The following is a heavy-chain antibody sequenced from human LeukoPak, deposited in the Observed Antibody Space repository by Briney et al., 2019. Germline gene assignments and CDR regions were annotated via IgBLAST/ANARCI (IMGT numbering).Heavy chain of an antibody. J-gene: IGHJ5*02. CDR3: ARGLWFGELLFSSNWFDP. V-gene: IGHV1-2*02. CDR2: INSNSCGT. CDR1: GYTFTGYY. D-gene: IGHD3-10*01. Sequence: GASVKVSCKACGYTFTGYYMHWVRQAPGQGLEGMGWINSNSCGTNYAQKFQGRVTITRDTSISTAYMGLSRLRSDDTAVYYCARGLWFGELLFSSNWFDPWGQGTLVTVSS.